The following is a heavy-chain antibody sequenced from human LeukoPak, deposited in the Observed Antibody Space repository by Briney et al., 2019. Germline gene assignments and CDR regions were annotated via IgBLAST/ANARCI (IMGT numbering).Heavy chain of an antibody. CDR2: INHSGST. V-gene: IGHV4-34*01. Sequence: PSETLSLTCTVSGGSISSYYWSWIRQPPGKGLEWIGEINHSGSTNYNPSLKSRVTISVDTSKNQFSLKLSSVTAADTAVYYCARGNNWFDPWGQGTLVTVSS. CDR3: ARGNNWFDP. J-gene: IGHJ5*02. CDR1: GGSISSYY.